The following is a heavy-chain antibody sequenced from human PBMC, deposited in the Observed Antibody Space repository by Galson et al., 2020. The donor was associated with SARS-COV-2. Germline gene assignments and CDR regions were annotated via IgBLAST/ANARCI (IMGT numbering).Heavy chain of an antibody. D-gene: IGHD6-19*01. CDR2: IYGTGRT. CDR3: ARDSPARLEVAGRFNYYYMDV. V-gene: IGHV4-61*09. CDR1: GGSISSDSFY. J-gene: IGHJ6*03. Sequence: SETLSLTCTVSGGSISSDSFYWSWVRQPAGKGLEWIGHIYGTGRTNYNPSLKSRVTVALDTSKNQVSLQLRSVTAADTAVYYCARDSPARLEVAGRFNYYYMDVWGKGTPVTVSS.